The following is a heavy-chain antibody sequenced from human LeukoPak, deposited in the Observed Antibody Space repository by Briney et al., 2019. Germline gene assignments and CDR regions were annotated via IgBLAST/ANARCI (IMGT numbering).Heavy chain of an antibody. D-gene: IGHD3-3*01. Sequence: GASVNVSCKASGYTFTSYDINWVRQATGQGLEWMGWMNPNSGNTGYAQKFQGRVTITRNTSISTAYMELSSLRSEDTAVFYCARQGGSGYHFDYWGQGTLVTVSS. CDR1: GYTFTSYD. V-gene: IGHV1-8*03. CDR3: ARQGGSGYHFDY. CDR2: MNPNSGNT. J-gene: IGHJ4*02.